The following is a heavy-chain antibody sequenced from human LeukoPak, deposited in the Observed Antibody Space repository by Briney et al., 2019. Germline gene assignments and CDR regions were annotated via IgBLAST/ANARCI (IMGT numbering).Heavy chain of an antibody. CDR1: GGSISSYF. Sequence: SETLSLTCTLSGGSISSYFWSWIRQPPEKKLEWVGYIYYTGSTNYNPSLKSRVTISVDTPKNQFSLKLSSMTAADTAVYYCARAPRWSGSTSFFDYWGQGTLVTVSS. CDR2: IYYTGST. D-gene: IGHD3-10*02. V-gene: IGHV4-59*01. CDR3: ARAPRWSGSTSFFDY. J-gene: IGHJ4*02.